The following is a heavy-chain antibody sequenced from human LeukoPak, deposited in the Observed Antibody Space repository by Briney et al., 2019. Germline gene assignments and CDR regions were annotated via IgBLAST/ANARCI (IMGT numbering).Heavy chain of an antibody. D-gene: IGHD3-3*01. CDR1: GGTFSSYA. CDR3: ARGTQYYDFWSGYYLRPQDYYYYGMDV. Sequence: SVKVSCKASGGTFSSYAISWVRQAPGQGLEWMGGIIPIFGTANYAQKFQGRVTITADESTSTAYMELSSLRSEDTAVYYCARGTQYYDFWSGYYLRPQDYYYYGMDVWGQGTTVTVS. J-gene: IGHJ6*02. CDR2: IIPIFGTA. V-gene: IGHV1-69*13.